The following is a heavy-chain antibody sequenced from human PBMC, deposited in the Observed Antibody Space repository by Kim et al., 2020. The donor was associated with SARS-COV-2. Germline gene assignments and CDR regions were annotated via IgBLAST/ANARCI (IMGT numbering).Heavy chain of an antibody. CDR2: INPNSGGT. Sequence: ASVKVSCKASGYTFTGYYMHWVRQAPGQGLEWMGRINPNSGGTNYAQKFQGRVTMTRDTSISTAYMELSRLRSDDTAVYYCARDSSIFGVVITPLGYYYGMYVWGQGTTVTVSS. V-gene: IGHV1-2*06. CDR3: ARDSSIFGVVITPLGYYYGMYV. J-gene: IGHJ6*02. D-gene: IGHD3-3*01. CDR1: GYTFTGYY.